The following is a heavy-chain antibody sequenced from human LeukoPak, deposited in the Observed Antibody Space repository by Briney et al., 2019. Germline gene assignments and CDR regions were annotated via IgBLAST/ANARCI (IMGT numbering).Heavy chain of an antibody. CDR1: GFTFSNYW. CDR2: IKQDGSEK. D-gene: IGHD5-24*01. V-gene: IGHV3-7*01. J-gene: IGHJ4*02. CDR3: ASGRGGGV. Sequence: GGSLRLSCAASGFTFSNYWMTWVRQAPGKGLEWVANIKQDGSEKYYVDSVKGRFTISRDNAKTSLYLQMNSLRAEDTAVNYCASGRGGGVWGQGTLVTVSS.